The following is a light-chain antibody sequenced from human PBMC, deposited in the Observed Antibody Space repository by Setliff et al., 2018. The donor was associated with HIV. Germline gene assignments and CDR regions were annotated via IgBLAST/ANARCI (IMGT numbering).Light chain of an antibody. V-gene: IGLV2-14*01. Sequence: QSALIQPPSVSESPGQSVTISCTGTSSDVGSYDYVSWYQHHPGKAPKLMIYDVSNRPSGVSNRFSGSKSGNTASLTISGLQAEDEADYYCSSYTSSNTFYVFGTGTKVTVL. J-gene: IGLJ1*01. CDR2: DVS. CDR3: SSYTSSNTFYV. CDR1: SSDVGSYDY.